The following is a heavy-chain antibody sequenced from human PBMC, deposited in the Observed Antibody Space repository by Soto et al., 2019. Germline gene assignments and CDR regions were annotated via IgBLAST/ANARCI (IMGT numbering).Heavy chain of an antibody. Sequence: PSETLSLTCAVYGGSFSGYYWSWIRQPPGKGLEWIGEIKHSGSTNYNPSLKSRVTISVDTSKNQFSLKLSSVTAADTAVYYCARGGSIAVAGTGWFDPWGQGTLVTVSS. CDR1: GGSFSGYY. CDR3: ARGGSIAVAGTGWFDP. CDR2: IKHSGST. D-gene: IGHD6-19*01. V-gene: IGHV4-34*01. J-gene: IGHJ5*02.